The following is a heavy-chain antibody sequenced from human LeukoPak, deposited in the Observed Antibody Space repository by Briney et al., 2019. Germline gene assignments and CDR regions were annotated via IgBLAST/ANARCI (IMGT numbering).Heavy chain of an antibody. D-gene: IGHD3-16*01. Sequence: GGSLRLSCAASGFTFSRNGVHWVRQAPGKGLEWVAVISYDGSKKCYADSVKDRFTISRDNSKNTLYLQMSSLRAEDSAVYYCAKDRRSNWAFDSWGQGTLVTVSS. CDR1: GFTFSRNG. V-gene: IGHV3-30*18. J-gene: IGHJ4*02. CDR2: ISYDGSKK. CDR3: AKDRRSNWAFDS.